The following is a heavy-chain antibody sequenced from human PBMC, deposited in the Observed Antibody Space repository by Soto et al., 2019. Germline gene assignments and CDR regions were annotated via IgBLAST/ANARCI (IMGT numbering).Heavy chain of an antibody. D-gene: IGHD6-13*01. CDR2: MNPGSGKT. Sequence: ASVRWSCKDSGYTIINFDISWVRQAAGQGLEWLGWMNPGSGKTGYASKFQGRVAMTRDASTGTSHLELSSLTSDDTAVYYCARMASAGTLNWFDPWGQGTLVTVSS. CDR1: GYTIINFD. V-gene: IGHV1-8*02. CDR3: ARMASAGTLNWFDP. J-gene: IGHJ5*02.